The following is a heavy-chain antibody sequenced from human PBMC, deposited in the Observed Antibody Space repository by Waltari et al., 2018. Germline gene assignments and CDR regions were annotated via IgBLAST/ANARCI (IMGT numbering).Heavy chain of an antibody. J-gene: IGHJ4*02. D-gene: IGHD3-10*01. CDR3: AKDAGAGGPDSDY. Sequence: QVQLVESGGGVVQPGGSLRLSCAASGFPFSSYGMHWVRQAPGKGLEWVAFIRYDGSNKYYADSVKGRFTISRDNSKNTLYLQMNSLRAEDTAVYYCAKDAGAGGPDSDYWGQGTLVTVSS. CDR1: GFPFSSYG. CDR2: IRYDGSNK. V-gene: IGHV3-30*02.